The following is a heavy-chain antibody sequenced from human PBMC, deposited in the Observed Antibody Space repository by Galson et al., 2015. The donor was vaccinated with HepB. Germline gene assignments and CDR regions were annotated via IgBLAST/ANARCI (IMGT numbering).Heavy chain of an antibody. V-gene: IGHV3-30*04. D-gene: IGHD6-13*01. CDR1: RFTFSSYA. CDR3: ARDKDPSRSWVDGLIYYGLAV. CDR2: ISYDGSNK. J-gene: IGHJ6*02. Sequence: SLRLSCAASRFTFSSYAFHWVRQAPGKGLEWVAVISYDGSNKNYADSVKGRFTISRDESRNALHLQMNSLRAEDTAIYYCARDKDPSRSWVDGLIYYGLAVWGQGTTVTVSS.